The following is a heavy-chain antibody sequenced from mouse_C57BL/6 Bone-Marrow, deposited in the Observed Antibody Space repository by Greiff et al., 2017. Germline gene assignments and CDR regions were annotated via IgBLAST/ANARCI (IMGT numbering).Heavy chain of an antibody. J-gene: IGHJ3*01. Sequence: DVKLQESGPELVKPGASVKISCKASGYSFTGYYMNWVKQSPEKSLEWIGEINPSTGGTTYNQKFKAKATLTVDKSSSTAYMQLKSLTSEDSAVYYCARAYGAYWGQGTLVTVSA. V-gene: IGHV1-42*01. CDR2: INPSTGGT. CDR1: GYSFTGYY. D-gene: IGHD2-10*02. CDR3: ARAYGAY.